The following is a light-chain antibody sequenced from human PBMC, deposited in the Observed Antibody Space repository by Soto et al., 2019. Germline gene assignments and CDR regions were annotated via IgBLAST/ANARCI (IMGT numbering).Light chain of an antibody. CDR3: QQYYSTPLT. J-gene: IGKJ4*01. Sequence: DIVMTQSPDSLAVSLGERATINCKSSQSVLYSSNNKNYLAWYQQKPGQPPKLLIYWASTRESGVPDRFSGSGFGTYFTLTISSLQAEDVAFYYCQQYYSTPLTFGGGTKVEIK. V-gene: IGKV4-1*01. CDR2: WAS. CDR1: QSVLYSSNNKNY.